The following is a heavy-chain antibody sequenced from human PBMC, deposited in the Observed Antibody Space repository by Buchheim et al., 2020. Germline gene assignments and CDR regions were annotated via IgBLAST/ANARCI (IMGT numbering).Heavy chain of an antibody. CDR2: IYYSGST. CDR1: GGSISSGDYY. CDR3: ARGPMYYYDSSGYYYGMDV. V-gene: IGHV4-30-4*01. D-gene: IGHD3-22*01. J-gene: IGHJ6*02. Sequence: QLQLQESGPGLVKPSQTLSLTCTVSGGSISSGDYYWSWIRQPPGKGLEWIGYIYYSGSTYYNPSLKSRVTISVDTSKNQFSLKLSSVTAADTAVYYCARGPMYYYDSSGYYYGMDVWGQGTT.